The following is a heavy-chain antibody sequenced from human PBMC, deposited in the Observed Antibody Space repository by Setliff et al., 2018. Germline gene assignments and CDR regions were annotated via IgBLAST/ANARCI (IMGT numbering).Heavy chain of an antibody. J-gene: IGHJ6*02. D-gene: IGHD1-26*01. CDR1: GATFSSYA. V-gene: IGHV1-69*06. CDR3: ARDLLYSGSYFGYYYGMDV. CDR2: IIPIFGTA. Sequence: ASVKVSCKASGATFSSYAISWVRQAPGQGLEWMGRIIPIFGTANYAQKFQGRVTITADKSTSTAYMELSSLRSEDTAVYYCARDLLYSGSYFGYYYGMDVWGQGTTVTVSS.